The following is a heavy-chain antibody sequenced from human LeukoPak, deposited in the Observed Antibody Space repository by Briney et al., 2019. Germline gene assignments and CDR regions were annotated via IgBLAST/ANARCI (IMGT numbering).Heavy chain of an antibody. D-gene: IGHD6-19*01. V-gene: IGHV3-23*01. J-gene: IGHJ4*02. CDR3: AKPSSGWYFDPFDY. CDR2: ISGSGHST. Sequence: PGGSLRLSCAVSRFTFSSYAMSWVRQAPGKGLEWVSSISGSGHSTYYADSVKGRFTISRDNSKNTLYLQMNSLRAEDTAVYYCAKPSSGWYFDPFDYWGQGTLSPSPQ. CDR1: RFTFSSYA.